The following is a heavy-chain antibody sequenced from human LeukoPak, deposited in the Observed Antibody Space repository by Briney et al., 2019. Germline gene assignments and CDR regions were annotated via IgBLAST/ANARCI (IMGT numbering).Heavy chain of an antibody. V-gene: IGHV3-74*01. J-gene: IGHJ4*02. CDR2: INTDGGRT. Sequence: AGSLRLSCAASGFRFSGYWMHWVRQAPGEGLVWVSLINTDGGRTAYADSVKGRFTISRDNAKNTLYLQMNSLRAEDTAVYYCARESGYTYGAWGQGTLVTVSS. CDR1: GFRFSGYW. CDR3: ARESGYTYGA. D-gene: IGHD6-13*01.